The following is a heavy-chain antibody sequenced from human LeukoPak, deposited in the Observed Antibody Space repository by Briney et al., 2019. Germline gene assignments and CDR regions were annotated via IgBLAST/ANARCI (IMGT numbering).Heavy chain of an antibody. D-gene: IGHD6-13*01. J-gene: IGHJ1*01. CDR1: GFTFSSYA. Sequence: GGSLRLSCAASGFTFSSYAMSWVRQAPGKGLEWVSAIGGSGGSTYYADSMKGRFTISRDNSKNTLYLQMNSLRAEDTAVYYCATSHQRYSSSWYGQYFQHWGQGTLVTVSS. V-gene: IGHV3-23*01. CDR2: IGGSGGST. CDR3: ATSHQRYSSSWYGQYFQH.